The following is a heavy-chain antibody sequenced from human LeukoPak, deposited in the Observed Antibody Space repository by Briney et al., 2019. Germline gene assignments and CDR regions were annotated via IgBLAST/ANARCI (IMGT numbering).Heavy chain of an antibody. J-gene: IGHJ4*02. Sequence: GRSLRLSCVASGFTFNTYSMHWVRQAPGKGLEWVAVLSFDGDEKHYADSVKGRFTISRDNSKNTLYLQMNSLRAEDTAVYYCARGDYGDYVCSYWGQGTLVTVSS. CDR3: ARGDYGDYVCSY. CDR2: LSFDGDEK. D-gene: IGHD4-17*01. CDR1: GFTFNTYS. V-gene: IGHV3-30-3*01.